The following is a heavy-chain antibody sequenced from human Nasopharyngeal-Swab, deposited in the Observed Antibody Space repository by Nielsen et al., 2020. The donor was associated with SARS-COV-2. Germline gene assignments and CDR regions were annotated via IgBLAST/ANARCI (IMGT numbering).Heavy chain of an antibody. Sequence: GESLKISCTGFGHSFSNYWFAWVRQMPGRGLEWMGFIYPGNSDTRYSPSFQGQVTISADKSISTAYLQWSSLRASDTAIYYCARQRTTLTLGRAFDLWGQGKVVTVSS. CDR1: GHSFSNYW. CDR3: ARQRTTLTLGRAFDL. J-gene: IGHJ3*01. CDR2: IYPGNSDT. D-gene: IGHD4-17*01. V-gene: IGHV5-51*01.